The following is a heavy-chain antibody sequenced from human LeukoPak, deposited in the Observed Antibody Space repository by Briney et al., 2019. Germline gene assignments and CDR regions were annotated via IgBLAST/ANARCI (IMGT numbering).Heavy chain of an antibody. CDR2: INHSGST. CDR3: AREGNYPFDY. J-gene: IGHJ4*02. V-gene: IGHV4-34*01. Sequence: SETLSLTCAVYGGSFSGYYWSWIRQPPGKGLEWIGEINHSGSTNYNPSLKSRVTISVDASKNQFSLKLSSVTAADTAVYYCAREGNYPFDYWGQGTLVTVSS. D-gene: IGHD1-7*01. CDR1: GGSFSGYY.